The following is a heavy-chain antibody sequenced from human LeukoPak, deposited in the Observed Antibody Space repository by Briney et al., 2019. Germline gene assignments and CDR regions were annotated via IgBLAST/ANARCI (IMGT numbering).Heavy chain of an antibody. J-gene: IGHJ5*02. CDR2: INHSGST. V-gene: IGHV4-34*01. D-gene: IGHD3-10*01. Sequence: SETLSLTCAVYGGSFSGYYWSWIRQPPGKGLEWIGEINHSGSTNYNPSLKSRVTISVDTSKNQFSLKLSSVTAADTAVYYCARNLKLGNYNWFDPWGQGTLVTVSS. CDR3: ARNLKLGNYNWFDP. CDR1: GGSFSGYY.